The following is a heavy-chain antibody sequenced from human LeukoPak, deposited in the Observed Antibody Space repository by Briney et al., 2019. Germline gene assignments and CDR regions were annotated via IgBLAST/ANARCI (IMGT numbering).Heavy chain of an antibody. CDR1: GFTVSSNY. V-gene: IGHV3-7*01. CDR2: IKQDGSEK. CDR3: ARARTRYSGSYGGAFDI. Sequence: GGSLRLSCAASGFTVSSNYMSWVRQAPGKGLEWVANIKQDGSEKYYVDSVKGRFTISRDNAKNSLYLQMNSLRAEDTAVYYCARARTRYSGSYGGAFDIWGQGTMVTVSS. J-gene: IGHJ3*02. D-gene: IGHD1-26*01.